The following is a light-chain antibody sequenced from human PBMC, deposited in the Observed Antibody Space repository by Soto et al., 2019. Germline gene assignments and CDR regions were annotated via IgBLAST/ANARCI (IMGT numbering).Light chain of an antibody. V-gene: IGKV3-20*01. CDR2: GAS. Sequence: ETVLTQSPGTLSLSPGERATLSCRASQSVSSSYLGWYQQKPGQAPRLLIYGASSRATGIPDRFSGSGSGTNFTLIISRLEPEDFAVYYFQQYGSSPITFGQGTRLEIK. CDR1: QSVSSSY. J-gene: IGKJ5*01. CDR3: QQYGSSPIT.